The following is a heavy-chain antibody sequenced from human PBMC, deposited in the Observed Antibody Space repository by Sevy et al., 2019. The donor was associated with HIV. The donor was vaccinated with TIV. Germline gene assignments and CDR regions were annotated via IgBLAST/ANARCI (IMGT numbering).Heavy chain of an antibody. CDR1: GYTFTGYY. V-gene: IGHV1-2*06. D-gene: IGHD6-19*01. Sequence: ASVKVSCKASGYTFTGYYMHWVRQVPGQGLEWMGRINPNSGGTNYAQKFQGRVTMTRDTSISTAYMELSRLRSDDTAVYYCARDRYASGWFDAFDIWGQGTMVTVSS. CDR3: ARDRYASGWFDAFDI. J-gene: IGHJ3*02. CDR2: INPNSGGT.